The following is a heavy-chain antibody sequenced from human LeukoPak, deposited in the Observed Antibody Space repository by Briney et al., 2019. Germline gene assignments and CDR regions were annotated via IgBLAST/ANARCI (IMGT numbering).Heavy chain of an antibody. V-gene: IGHV3-7*03. CDR3: ARGGGLDV. CDR1: GFTFSSYW. J-gene: IGHJ6*02. Sequence: GGSLRLSCAASGFTFSSYWMNWGRQAPGEGVEWVASINHNGNVDYYVDSVKGRFTISRDNAKNSLYLQMSNLRAEDTAVYFCARGGGLDVWGQGATVTVSS. CDR2: INHNGNVD. D-gene: IGHD3-16*01.